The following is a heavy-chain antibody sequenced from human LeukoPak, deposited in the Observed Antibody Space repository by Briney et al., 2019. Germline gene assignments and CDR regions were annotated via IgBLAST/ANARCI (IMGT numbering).Heavy chain of an antibody. CDR2: ISYTGTT. D-gene: IGHD2-21*02. CDR1: GGSIGSSAYS. J-gene: IGHJ2*01. CDR3: ARGAVDVVVTATLYWYFDL. Sequence: SETLSLTCTVSGGSIGSSAYSWGWIRQPPGKGLEWIGSISYTGTTYYNPSLKSRVTISLDTSKNQFSLKLSSVTAADTAVYYCARGAVDVVVTATLYWYFDLWGRGTLVTVSS. V-gene: IGHV4-39*07.